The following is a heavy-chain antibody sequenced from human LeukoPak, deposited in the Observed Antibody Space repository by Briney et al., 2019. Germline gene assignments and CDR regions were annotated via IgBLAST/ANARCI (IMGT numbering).Heavy chain of an antibody. V-gene: IGHV4-39*07. CDR2: IYYSGST. CDR3: ARGPNDYFWSGPRAFDI. Sequence: PSETLSLTCTVSGGSISSSSYYWGWIRQPPGKGLEWIGSIYYSGSTYYNPSLKSRVTISVDTSKNQFSLKLSSVTAADTAVYYCARGPNDYFWSGPRAFDIWGQGTMVTVSS. J-gene: IGHJ3*02. CDR1: GGSISSSSYY. D-gene: IGHD3-3*01.